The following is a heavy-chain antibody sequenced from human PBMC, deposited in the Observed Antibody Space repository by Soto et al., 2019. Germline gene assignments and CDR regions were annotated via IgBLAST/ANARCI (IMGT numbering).Heavy chain of an antibody. V-gene: IGHV3-7*01. CDR3: AKSGTYSQFDY. Sequence: GGSLRLSCAASGFTFSAYWMSWVRQAPGKGLEWVANIRQDGSEQHYMDSVKGRFTISRDNAKNSLFLQMNSLRAEDTAVYYCAKSGTYSQFDYWRQGTLVTVS. CDR2: IRQDGSEQ. D-gene: IGHD1-26*01. CDR1: GFTFSAYW. J-gene: IGHJ4*02.